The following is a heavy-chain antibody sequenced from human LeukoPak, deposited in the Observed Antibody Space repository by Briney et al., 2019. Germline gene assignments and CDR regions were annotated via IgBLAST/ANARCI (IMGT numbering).Heavy chain of an antibody. CDR2: IYPGDSDT. CDR3: ARADYIMITFGGVIAPDYFDY. D-gene: IGHD3-16*02. Sequence: GESLKISCKGSGYSFTSYWIGWVRQMPGKGLELMGIIYPGDSDTRYSPSFQGQVTISADQSISTAYLQWSSLKASDTAMYYCARADYIMITFGGVIAPDYFDYWGQGTLVTVSS. CDR1: GYSFTSYW. J-gene: IGHJ4*02. V-gene: IGHV5-51*01.